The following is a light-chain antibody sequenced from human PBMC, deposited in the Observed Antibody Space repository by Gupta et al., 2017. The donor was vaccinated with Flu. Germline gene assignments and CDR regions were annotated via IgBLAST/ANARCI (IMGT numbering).Light chain of an antibody. CDR3: MQRIQHPIT. CDR2: EVS. CDR1: QSRLHNDGKTY. V-gene: IGKV2D-29*02. Sequence: TPGPTASISFKSSQSRLHNDGKTYLYWYLQKPGQSPQLLIFEVSNRFSGVLNRFSGSGSGTDFTLKISRAEAEDVGVYYCMQRIQHPITFGGGTKMEIK. J-gene: IGKJ4*01.